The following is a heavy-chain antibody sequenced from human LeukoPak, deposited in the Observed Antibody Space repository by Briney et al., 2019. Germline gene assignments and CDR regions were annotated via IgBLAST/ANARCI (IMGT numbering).Heavy chain of an antibody. D-gene: IGHD6-13*01. V-gene: IGHV4-4*02. CDR2: IYHSGST. CDR3: AREGSRYSKGRNWFDP. CDR1: GFTFSSYAM. J-gene: IGHJ5*02. Sequence: PGGSLRLSCAASGFTFSSYAMSWVRQPPGKGLEWIGEIYHSGSTNYNPSLKSRVTISVDKSKNQFSLKLSSVTAADTAVYYCAREGSRYSKGRNWFDPWGQGTLVTVSS.